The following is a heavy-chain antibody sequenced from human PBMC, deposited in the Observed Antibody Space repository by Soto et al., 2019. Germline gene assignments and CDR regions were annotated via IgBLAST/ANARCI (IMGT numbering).Heavy chain of an antibody. CDR2: INRDGSDT. CDR3: AGQDSDGELDHFDF. V-gene: IGHV3-74*01. D-gene: IGHD1-26*01. CDR1: GFTFSSFW. Sequence: HPGGSLRLSCAASGFTFSSFWMHWVRQAPGKGLVWVSRINRDGSDTTYVDSVKGRFIISRDNAKNTTYLQMSSLRAQDTAVYYCAGQDSDGELDHFDFWGQGVLVTVSS. J-gene: IGHJ4*02.